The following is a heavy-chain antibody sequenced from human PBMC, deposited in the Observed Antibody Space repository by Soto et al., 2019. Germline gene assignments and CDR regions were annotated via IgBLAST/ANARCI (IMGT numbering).Heavy chain of an antibody. V-gene: IGHV1-3*01. CDR3: ARALTRLPTFDI. Sequence: ASVKVSCKASGYTFSSYAMHWVRQAPGQGLEWMGWINAGNGNTKYSQKFQGRVTITRDTSASTAYMELSSLRSEDTAVYYCARALTRLPTFDIWGQGTMVTVSS. CDR2: INAGNGNT. D-gene: IGHD4-17*01. CDR1: GYTFSSYA. J-gene: IGHJ3*02.